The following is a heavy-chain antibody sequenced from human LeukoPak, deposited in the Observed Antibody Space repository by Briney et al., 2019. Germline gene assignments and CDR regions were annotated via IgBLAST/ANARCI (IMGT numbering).Heavy chain of an antibody. CDR3: ARDISGSYVDY. V-gene: IGHV3-30*04. CDR2: ISYDGSNK. D-gene: IGHD3-10*01. CDR1: GFTFSNYV. Sequence: GRSLRLSCAASGFTFSNYVIHWVRQAPGKGLEWVAVISYDGSNKFYADSMKGRFTISRDNSKNTLYLQMNSLRAEDTAVYYCARDISGSYVDYWGQGTLVTVSS. J-gene: IGHJ4*02.